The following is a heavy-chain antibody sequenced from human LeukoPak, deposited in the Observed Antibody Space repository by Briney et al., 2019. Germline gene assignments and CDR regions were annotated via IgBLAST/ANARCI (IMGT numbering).Heavy chain of an antibody. J-gene: IGHJ4*02. CDR1: GGSISSYY. Sequence: SETLSLTCTVSGGSISSYYWSWIRQPPGKGLEWIGYIYYSGSTNYNPSLKSRVTISVDTSKNQFSLKLRSVTAADTAVYYCARHGPSYSGSLEFDYWGQGTLVTVSS. D-gene: IGHD1-26*01. CDR2: IYYSGST. V-gene: IGHV4-59*08. CDR3: ARHGPSYSGSLEFDY.